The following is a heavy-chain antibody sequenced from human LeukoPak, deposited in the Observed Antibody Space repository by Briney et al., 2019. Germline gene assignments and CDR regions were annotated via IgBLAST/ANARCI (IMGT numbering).Heavy chain of an antibody. CDR3: AKDSVMVRGVVDY. V-gene: IGHV3-23*01. Sequence: GGSLRLSCAASGFTFSSYAMSWVRQAPGKGLEWVSATSGSGGSTYYADSVKGRSTISRDNSKNTLYRQMNSLRAEDTAVYYCAKDSVMVRGVVDYWGQGTLVTVSS. D-gene: IGHD3-10*01. J-gene: IGHJ4*02. CDR2: TSGSGGST. CDR1: GFTFSSYA.